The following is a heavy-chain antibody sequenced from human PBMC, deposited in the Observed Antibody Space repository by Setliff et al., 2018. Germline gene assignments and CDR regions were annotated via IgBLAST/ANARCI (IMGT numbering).Heavy chain of an antibody. CDR3: AREGRSSTRGWYMDA. CDR2: LYDSGKT. Sequence: SETLSLTCTVPGDSISSISYYWGWIRQPPGKGLEWIGTLYDSGKTYYKPSLKSRATISVDTSKNQFSLKLTSMTAADTAVYFCAREGRSSTRGWYMDAWGKGTSVTVSS. D-gene: IGHD2-2*01. V-gene: IGHV4-39*07. J-gene: IGHJ6*03. CDR1: GDSISSISYY.